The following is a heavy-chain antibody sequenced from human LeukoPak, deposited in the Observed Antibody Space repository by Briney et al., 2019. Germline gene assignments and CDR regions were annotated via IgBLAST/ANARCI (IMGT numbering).Heavy chain of an antibody. Sequence: TLSLTCTVSGGSISSGGYYWSWIRQPPGKGLEWIGYIYHSGSTYYNPSLKSRVTISVDRSKNQFSLKLSSVTAADTAVYYCARTSKWELLDYWGQGTLVTVSS. V-gene: IGHV4-30-2*01. CDR1: GGSISSGGYY. CDR3: ARTSKWELLDY. D-gene: IGHD1-26*01. CDR2: IYHSGST. J-gene: IGHJ4*02.